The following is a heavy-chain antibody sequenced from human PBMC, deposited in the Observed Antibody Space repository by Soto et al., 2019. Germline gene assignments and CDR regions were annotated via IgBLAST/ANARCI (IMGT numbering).Heavy chain of an antibody. J-gene: IGHJ4*02. Sequence: ASVKVSCKVSGYTFTIYAMHWVRQAPGQRLEWMGWINAGNGNTKYSQKFQGRVTITRDTSASTAYMELSSLRSEDTAVYYCARDENIYDSRGLEVWGKGTLVPVSS. CDR1: GYTFTIYA. CDR2: INAGNGNT. D-gene: IGHD3-22*01. CDR3: ARDENIYDSRGLEV. V-gene: IGHV1-3*01.